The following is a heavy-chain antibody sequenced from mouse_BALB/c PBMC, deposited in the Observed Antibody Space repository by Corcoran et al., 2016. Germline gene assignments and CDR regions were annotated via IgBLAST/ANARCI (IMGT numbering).Heavy chain of an antibody. CDR3: ARRGVGATPQLYWFDP. CDR2: IYPGDSDT. J-gene: IGHJ4*01. V-gene: IGHV1-63*01. D-gene: IGHD1-1*02. CDR1: GYSFTSYW. Sequence: VQLVQSGAEVKKPGESLKISCKGSGYSFTSYWIGWVRQMPGKGLEWMGIIYPGDSDTRYSPSFQGQVTISADKSIRTAYLQWSSLKAPDTARYDGARRGVGATPQLYWFDPWGQGTLVTVSS.